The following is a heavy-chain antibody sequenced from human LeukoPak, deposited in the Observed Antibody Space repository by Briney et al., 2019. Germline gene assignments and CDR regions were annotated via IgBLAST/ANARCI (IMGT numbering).Heavy chain of an antibody. CDR1: GFTFSSYS. CDR3: ARSRRDSSGDWVVGSWFEP. D-gene: IGHD3-22*01. Sequence: GGSLRLSCAASGFTFSSYSMNWVRQAPGKGLEWVSSISSSSSYIYYADSVKGRFTISRDNPKHSLYLQMNSLRAEDTAVYYCARSRRDSSGDWVVGSWFEPWGHGALCSASS. V-gene: IGHV3-21*01. CDR2: ISSSSSYI. J-gene: IGHJ5*02.